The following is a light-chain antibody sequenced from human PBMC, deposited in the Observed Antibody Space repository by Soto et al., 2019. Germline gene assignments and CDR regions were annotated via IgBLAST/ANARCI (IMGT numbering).Light chain of an antibody. V-gene: IGKV3-20*01. CDR2: GAS. J-gene: IGKJ2*01. CDR1: QSVSSSY. Sequence: EIELTQSPGTLSLSPGERATLSCRASQSVSSSYLAWYQQKPGQAPRLLIYGASSRATGIPDRFSGSGSGTDFTLTISRLEPEDFAVYYYQQYGSSPPYTFGQGTKLEIK. CDR3: QQYGSSPPYT.